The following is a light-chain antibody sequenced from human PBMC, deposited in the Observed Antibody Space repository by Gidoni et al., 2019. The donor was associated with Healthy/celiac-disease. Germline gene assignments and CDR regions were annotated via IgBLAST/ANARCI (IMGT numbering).Light chain of an antibody. Sequence: LSCRASQSVSSSYLAWYQQKPGQAPRLLIYGASSRATGIPDRFSGSGSGTDFTLTISRLEPEDFAVYYCQQYGSSPKTFGQGTKVEIK. CDR3: QQYGSSPKT. V-gene: IGKV3-20*01. J-gene: IGKJ1*01. CDR1: QSVSSSY. CDR2: GAS.